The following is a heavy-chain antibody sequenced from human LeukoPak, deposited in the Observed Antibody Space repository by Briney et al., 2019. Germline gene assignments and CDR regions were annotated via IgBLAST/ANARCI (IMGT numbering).Heavy chain of an antibody. CDR1: GDGVSSNRAS. D-gene: IGHD5-24*01. CDR3: SRSDGASDFDY. Sequence: SQTLSLTCAISGDGVSSNRASWTWIRQSPSRSLECLGRTYYRSKWYNDYSVSLKSRISINPDTSKNQFSLQLNSVTPEDTAVYYCSRSDGASDFDYWGQGTLVTVS. J-gene: IGHJ4*02. V-gene: IGHV6-1*01. CDR2: TYYRSKWYN.